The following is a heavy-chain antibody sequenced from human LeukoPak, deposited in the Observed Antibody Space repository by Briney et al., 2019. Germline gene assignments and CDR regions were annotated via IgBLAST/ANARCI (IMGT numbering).Heavy chain of an antibody. V-gene: IGHV1-8*01. CDR3: ARTATFQRYFDWLLFRYYLDY. Sequence: ASVKVSCKASGYTFTSYDINWVRQATGQGLEWMGWMNPNSGNTGYAQKFQGRVTMTRNTSISTAYMELSSLRSEDTAVYYCARTATFQRYFDWLLFRYYLDYWGQGTLVTVSS. D-gene: IGHD3-9*01. CDR1: GYTFTSYD. J-gene: IGHJ4*02. CDR2: MNPNSGNT.